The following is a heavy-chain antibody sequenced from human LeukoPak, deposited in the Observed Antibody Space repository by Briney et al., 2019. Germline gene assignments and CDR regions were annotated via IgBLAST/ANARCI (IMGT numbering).Heavy chain of an antibody. Sequence: PSETLSLTWTVSGGSLSSYYWSWIRQPPGKGLEWIGYIYNSGSTNYNPSLKSRVTISVDTSKNQFSLKLSSVTAADTAVYYCARVRGGYAMLFDYWGQGTLVTVSS. CDR3: ARVRGGYAMLFDY. CDR1: GGSLSSYY. CDR2: IYNSGST. D-gene: IGHD5-12*01. V-gene: IGHV4-59*01. J-gene: IGHJ4*02.